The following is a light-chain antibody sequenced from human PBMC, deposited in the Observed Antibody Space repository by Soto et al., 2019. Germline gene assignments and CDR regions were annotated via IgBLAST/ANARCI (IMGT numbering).Light chain of an antibody. Sequence: ELTQPPSVSVSPGQTARITCSGDALPKQYAYWYQQKPGQAPVLVIYKDSERPSGIPERFSGSSSGTTVTLTISGVQAEDEADYYCQSADSSGTYSVVFGGGTKVTVL. CDR1: ALPKQY. CDR3: QSADSSGTYSVV. J-gene: IGLJ2*01. CDR2: KDS. V-gene: IGLV3-25*03.